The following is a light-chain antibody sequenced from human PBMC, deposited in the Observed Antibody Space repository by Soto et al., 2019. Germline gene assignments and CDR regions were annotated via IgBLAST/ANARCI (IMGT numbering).Light chain of an antibody. J-gene: IGLJ1*01. CDR1: SSNIGSNY. V-gene: IGLV1-47*02. CDR2: GNN. CDR3: QSYDSSLSGYYV. Sequence: QSVLTHPPSASGTPGQRVTISCSGSSSNIGSNYVYWYQQLPGTAPKLLIYGNNKRPSGVPDRFSGSKSGTSASLAISGLRSEDEADYYCQSYDSSLSGYYVFGTGTKVTVL.